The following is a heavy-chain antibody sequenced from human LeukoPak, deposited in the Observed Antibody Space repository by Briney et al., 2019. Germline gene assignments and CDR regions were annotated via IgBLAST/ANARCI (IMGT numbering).Heavy chain of an antibody. Sequence: GGSLRLSCVASGFTFSNYGVSWVRQAPGKGLEWVSTVSSSGSSTDYADSVKGRFAISRDNSKNTLYLQMNSLRAEDTAVYYCAKNVYYYDSSGYRAYYYYMDVWGKGTTVTVSS. D-gene: IGHD3-22*01. CDR3: AKNVYYYDSSGYRAYYYYMDV. V-gene: IGHV3-23*01. CDR1: GFTFSNYG. J-gene: IGHJ6*03. CDR2: VSSSGSST.